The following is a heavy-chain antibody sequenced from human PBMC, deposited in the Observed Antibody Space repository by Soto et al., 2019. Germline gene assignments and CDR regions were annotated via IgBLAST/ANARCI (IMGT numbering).Heavy chain of an antibody. Sequence: QLQLQESGPGLVKRSETLSLTCTVSGGSISNSSYYWGWIRQPPGKGLEWIGSIYYSGSTYYNPSLKSRVTISVDTSKNQFSLKLSSVTAADTAVYYCASQQLVHYYYGMDVWGQGTTVTVSS. D-gene: IGHD6-13*01. CDR3: ASQQLVHYYYGMDV. CDR2: IYYSGST. V-gene: IGHV4-39*01. CDR1: GGSISNSSYY. J-gene: IGHJ6*02.